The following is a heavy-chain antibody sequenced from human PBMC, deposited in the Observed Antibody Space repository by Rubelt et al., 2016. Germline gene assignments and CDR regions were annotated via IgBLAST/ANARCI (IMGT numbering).Heavy chain of an antibody. CDR3: ARGRWLFPN. CDR2: INHSGST. J-gene: IGHJ4*02. CDR1: GGSFSGYY. D-gene: IGHD3-22*01. V-gene: IGHV4-34*01. Sequence: QVQLQQWGAGLLKPSETLSLTCAVYGGSFSGYYWHWIRQPPGKGLEWIGEINHSGSTNYNPSPKSRGTISVDTLKNQFSRKLSSVTAADTAVYYCARGRWLFPNWGQGTLVTVSS.